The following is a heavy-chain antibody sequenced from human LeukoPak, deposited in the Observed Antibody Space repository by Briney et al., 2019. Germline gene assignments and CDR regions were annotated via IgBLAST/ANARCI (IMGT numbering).Heavy chain of an antibody. Sequence: GGSLRLSCAASGFTFSSYAMSWVRQAPGKGLEWVSAISGSGGSTYYADSVKGRFTISRDNSKNTLYLQMNSLRAEDTAVYYCAKSTSPLYYYYGMDVWGQGTTVTVSS. CDR2: ISGSGGST. D-gene: IGHD2-2*01. J-gene: IGHJ6*02. CDR3: AKSTSPLYYYYGMDV. V-gene: IGHV3-23*01. CDR1: GFTFSSYA.